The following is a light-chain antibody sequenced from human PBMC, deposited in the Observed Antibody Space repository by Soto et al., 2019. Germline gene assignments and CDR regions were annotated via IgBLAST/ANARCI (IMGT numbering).Light chain of an antibody. Sequence: RVMTMSHDTMSVAQLKRLDLSFRASQNIYSNVAWYQQRPGQAPRLLIYRASTRATGIPARFSGSGSGTEFTLTISRLEPEDFAVYYCQKYVSSPIICGQGTRREIK. CDR3: QKYVSSPII. J-gene: IGKJ5*01. CDR1: QNIYSN. V-gene: IGKV3-15*01. CDR2: RAS.